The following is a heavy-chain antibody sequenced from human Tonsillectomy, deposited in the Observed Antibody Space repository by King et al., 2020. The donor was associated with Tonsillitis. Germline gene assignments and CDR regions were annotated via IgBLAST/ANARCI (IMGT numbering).Heavy chain of an antibody. CDR1: GFTFSNYG. J-gene: IGHJ6*02. Sequence: VQLVESGGGVVQPGRSLRLSCAASGFTFSNYGMHWVRQAPGKGLEWVVVISYDGSNKYYADSVKGRFTISRDNSKDTLFLQMNSLRTEDTAVYYCAKLAQYGSGYYYEGVDVWGQGTTVTVSS. CDR3: AKLAQYGSGYYYEGVDV. D-gene: IGHD3-10*01. V-gene: IGHV3-30*18. CDR2: ISYDGSNK.